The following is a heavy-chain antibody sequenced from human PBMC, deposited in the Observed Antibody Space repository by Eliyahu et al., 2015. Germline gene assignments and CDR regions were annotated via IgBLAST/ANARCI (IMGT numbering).Heavy chain of an antibody. J-gene: IGHJ4*02. V-gene: IGHV3-15*01. CDR2: IKSKPDGGTT. D-gene: IGHD3-10*01. Sequence: EVHLVDSGGGLVXPGGSLRLSCGAXGFPXSNAWMNWVRQAPGKGLEWVGRIKSKPDGGTTDYTAPVRGRFTISRDDSKNTLFLQLSSLKTEDTAVYYCVATLVRGTYWGQGTLVTVSS. CDR3: VATLVRGTY. CDR1: GFPXSNAW.